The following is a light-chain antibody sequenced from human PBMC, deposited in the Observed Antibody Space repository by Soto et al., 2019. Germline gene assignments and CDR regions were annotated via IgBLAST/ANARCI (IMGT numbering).Light chain of an antibody. J-gene: IGKJ1*01. CDR3: QQYVGSPWT. CDR1: DGVSSSC. CDR2: GTS. V-gene: IGKV3-20*01. Sequence: EIVLTQSPVTLSLSPGERATLSCRASDGVSSSCFAWYQQKPGRAPRLLIYGTSTRATGIPDRFSGSGSVADFTLTISRLEPEDFAVYYCQQYVGSPWTVGQGTKVEIK.